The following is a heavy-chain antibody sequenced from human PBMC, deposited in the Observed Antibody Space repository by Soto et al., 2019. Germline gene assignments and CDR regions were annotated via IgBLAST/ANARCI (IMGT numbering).Heavy chain of an antibody. J-gene: IGHJ4*02. CDR3: ARGFAYRDSTFWNYYCDY. D-gene: IGHD3-3*01. Sequence: VQLVQSGAEAKKPGASVRVSCKALGYSLTSYYMHWVRQAPGQGLEWMGMINPRIGSTSYTQRFRDRVTMTRDTSTSTVYMELSSLRFEDTAVYYCARGFAYRDSTFWNYYCDYWGQGTLVTVSS. V-gene: IGHV1-46*03. CDR1: GYSLTSYY. CDR2: INPRIGST.